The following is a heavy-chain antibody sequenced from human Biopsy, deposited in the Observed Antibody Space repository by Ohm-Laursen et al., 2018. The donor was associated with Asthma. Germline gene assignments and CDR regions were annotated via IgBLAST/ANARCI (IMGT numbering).Heavy chain of an antibody. CDR1: GGTFSNFA. D-gene: IGHD4-17*01. CDR2: IMTVFGTT. Sequence: ESSVKVSCKSPGGTFSNFAISWVRQAPGQGLEWLGGIMTVFGTTNYAQKFQGRVTITADESTSTAYMEVTSLRSDDTAVYYCASDFPKDYVRYNFQFWGQGTLVTVSS. V-gene: IGHV1-69*01. CDR3: ASDFPKDYVRYNFQF. J-gene: IGHJ4*02.